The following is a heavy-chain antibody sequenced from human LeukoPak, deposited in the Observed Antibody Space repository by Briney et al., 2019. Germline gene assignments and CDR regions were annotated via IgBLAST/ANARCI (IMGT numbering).Heavy chain of an antibody. CDR3: ARDPTAAGTSLFDY. Sequence: PSQTLSRTCTVSAGSISSGSYYWSWLRQPAVRGLEWIGRIYTSGSTNYNPSLKSRVTISVDTSKNPFSLKLSSVTAADTAVYYCARDPTAAGTSLFDYWGQGTLVTVSS. D-gene: IGHD6-13*01. J-gene: IGHJ4*02. CDR2: IYTSGST. CDR1: AGSISSGSYY. V-gene: IGHV4-61*02.